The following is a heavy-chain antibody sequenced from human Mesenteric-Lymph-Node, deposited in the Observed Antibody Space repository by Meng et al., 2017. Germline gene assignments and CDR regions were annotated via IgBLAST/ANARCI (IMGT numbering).Heavy chain of an antibody. CDR3: ARELIAAAGKDY. V-gene: IGHV4-39*07. CDR2: IYYSGSP. Sequence: SETLSLTCTVSGGSISRSSFYWGWIRQPPGKGLEWIGSIYYSGSPYYNPSLKSRVTISVDTSKNQFSLKLSSVTAADTAVYYCARELIAAAGKDYWGQGTLVTVSS. CDR1: GGSISRSSFY. J-gene: IGHJ4*02. D-gene: IGHD6-13*01.